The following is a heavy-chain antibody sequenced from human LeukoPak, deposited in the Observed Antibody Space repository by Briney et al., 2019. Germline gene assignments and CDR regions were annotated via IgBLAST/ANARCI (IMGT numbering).Heavy chain of an antibody. CDR2: IRSSDRAI. Sequence: GVSLRLSCVASGFTFSTYSKNWVRQAPGKGLEWVSYIRSSDRAIYYADSVTGRFTISRDNAKNSLYLQMHSLRDEDTAVYYCARDRDWAFDYWGQGTLVTVSS. J-gene: IGHJ4*02. CDR1: GFTFSTYS. D-gene: IGHD3-9*01. CDR3: ARDRDWAFDY. V-gene: IGHV3-48*02.